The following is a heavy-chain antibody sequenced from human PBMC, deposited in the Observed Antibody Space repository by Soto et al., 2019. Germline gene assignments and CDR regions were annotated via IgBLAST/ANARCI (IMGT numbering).Heavy chain of an antibody. Sequence: SDTLSLTCXVSSGSISSGGYYWILIRHHPWKCLDWIGYIYYSGSTYYNPSLKSRVTISVDTSKNQFSLKLSSVTAADTAVYYCARVHRGITIFGVVRNPGYFDYWGQGTLVTVSS. CDR2: IYYSGST. CDR1: SGSISSGGYY. V-gene: IGHV4-31*03. J-gene: IGHJ4*02. D-gene: IGHD3-3*01. CDR3: ARVHRGITIFGVVRNPGYFDY.